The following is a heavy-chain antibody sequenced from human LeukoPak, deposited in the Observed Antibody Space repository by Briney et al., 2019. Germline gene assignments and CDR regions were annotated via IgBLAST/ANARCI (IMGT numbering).Heavy chain of an antibody. Sequence: PSETLSLTCTVSGGSISSGDYYWSWIRQLPGKGLEWIGYIYYSGSTYYNPSLKSRVTISVDTSKNQFSLKLSSVTAADTAVYYCARDRGYCSSTSCYNWFDPWGQGTLVTVSS. CDR1: GGSISSGDYY. V-gene: IGHV4-30-4*08. CDR3: ARDRGYCSSTSCYNWFDP. D-gene: IGHD2-2*01. CDR2: IYYSGST. J-gene: IGHJ5*02.